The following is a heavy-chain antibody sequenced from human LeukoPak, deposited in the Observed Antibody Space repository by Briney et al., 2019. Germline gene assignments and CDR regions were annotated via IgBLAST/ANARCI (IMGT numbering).Heavy chain of an antibody. J-gene: IGHJ4*02. CDR2: ILGSGRSA. Sequence: PGGSLRLSCAASGFTFNNYAMSWVRQAPGKGLEWVSAILGSGRSAYYADSVKGRFTISRDNSKNTLYLQMNSLRAEDTAEYYCAKDHCSSTSCYSAYWGQGTLVTVSS. CDR1: GFTFNNYA. V-gene: IGHV3-23*01. CDR3: AKDHCSSTSCYSAY. D-gene: IGHD2-2*01.